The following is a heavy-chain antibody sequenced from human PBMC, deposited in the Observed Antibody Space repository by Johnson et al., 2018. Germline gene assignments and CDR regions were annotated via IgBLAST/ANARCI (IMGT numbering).Heavy chain of an antibody. Sequence: QEQLQEAGPGLVEPSETLALRCTVSGGSINDYSWNWIRQAPGKGLEWIGYIFHSGSTNYNPSLKSRVTISVDMSKKQFSLRRTSVTAADTAVYYCARRADFRSCYYEGDHYYYYGLDVWGQGTTVTVSS. V-gene: IGHV4-59*01. CDR1: GGSINDYS. CDR3: ARRADFRSCYYEGDHYYYYGLDV. J-gene: IGHJ6*02. D-gene: IGHD3-3*01. CDR2: IFHSGST.